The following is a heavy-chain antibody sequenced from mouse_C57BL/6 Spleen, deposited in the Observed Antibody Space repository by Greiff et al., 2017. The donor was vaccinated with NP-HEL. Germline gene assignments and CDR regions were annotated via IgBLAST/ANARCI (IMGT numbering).Heavy chain of an antibody. D-gene: IGHD1-1*01. Sequence: QVQLQQPGTELVKPGASVKLSCKASGYTFTSCWMHWVKQRPGQGLEWIGNINPSNGGTNYNEKFKSKATLTVDKSSSTAYMQLSSLTSEDSAVYYCAKGGIYYYGSSYVGNAMDYWGQGTSVTVSS. CDR2: INPSNGGT. V-gene: IGHV1-53*01. CDR3: AKGGIYYYGSSYVGNAMDY. CDR1: GYTFTSCW. J-gene: IGHJ4*01.